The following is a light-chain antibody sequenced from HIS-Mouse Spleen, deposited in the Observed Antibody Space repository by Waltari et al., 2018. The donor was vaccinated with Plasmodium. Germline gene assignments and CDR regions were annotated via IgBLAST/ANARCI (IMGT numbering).Light chain of an antibody. CDR1: ALPKKH. V-gene: IGLV3-10*01. Sequence: SYELTQPPSVSVSPGQTARIPCPGAALPKKHAYWYQQKSGQAPVLVIYDDSKRPSGIPERFSGSSSGTMATLTISGAQVEDEADYYCYSTDSSGNHRVFGGGTKLTVL. J-gene: IGLJ3*02. CDR2: DDS. CDR3: YSTDSSGNHRV.